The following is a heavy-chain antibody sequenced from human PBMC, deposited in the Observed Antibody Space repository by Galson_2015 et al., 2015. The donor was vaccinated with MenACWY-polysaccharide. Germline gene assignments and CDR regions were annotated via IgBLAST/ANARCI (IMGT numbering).Heavy chain of an antibody. CDR1: GFTFSIYA. CDR3: AKDSLSFNY. V-gene: IGHV3-23*01. J-gene: IGHJ4*02. CDR2: ISGNSGST. Sequence: SLRLSCAASGFTFSIYAMSWVRQAPGKGLEWVSAISGNSGSTYYADSVKGRFTISRDNAKNTLYLQMNSLKAEDTAVYYCAKDSLSFNYWGQGTLGTVSS.